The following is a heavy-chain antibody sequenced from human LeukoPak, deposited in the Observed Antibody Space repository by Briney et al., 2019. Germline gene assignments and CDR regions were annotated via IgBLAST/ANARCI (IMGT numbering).Heavy chain of an antibody. D-gene: IGHD6-19*01. CDR1: GYTFTSYG. V-gene: IGHV1-18*01. J-gene: IGHJ5*02. CDR2: ISAYNGNT. CDR3: ARDFVAVAGDWGFDP. Sequence: ASVKVSCKASGYTFTSYGISWVRQAPGQGLEWMGWISAYNGNTKYAQKLQGRVTMTTDTSTSTAYMELRSLRSDDTSVYYCARDFVAVAGDWGFDPWGQGTLVTVSS.